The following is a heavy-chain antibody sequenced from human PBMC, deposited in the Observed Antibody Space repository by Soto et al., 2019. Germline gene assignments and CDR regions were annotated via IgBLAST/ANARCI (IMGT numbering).Heavy chain of an antibody. Sequence: ASVKVSCKASGYTFGKYGISWVRQAPGQGLEWVGWISVYHGNTVHAQKFRGRVNMTTDTSANTAYMELGSLKSDDTAIYYCAKDCSGASCGFDIWGRGTLVTVSS. V-gene: IGHV1-18*01. D-gene: IGHD2-15*01. CDR2: ISVYHGNT. CDR3: AKDCSGASCGFDI. CDR1: GYTFGKYG. J-gene: IGHJ4*02.